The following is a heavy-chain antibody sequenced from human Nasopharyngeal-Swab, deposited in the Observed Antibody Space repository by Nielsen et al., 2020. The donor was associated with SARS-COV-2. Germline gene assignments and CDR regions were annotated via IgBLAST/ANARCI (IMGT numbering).Heavy chain of an antibody. Sequence: ASVKVSCKASGYIFTSYDITWVRQAPGQGLEWMGWSSAYNSNTNYAQKFQGRVTMTTDTSTNTAYMELRSLRSDDTAVYYCARKRGEQWLSQFDYWGQGTLVTVSS. CDR1: GYIFTSYD. J-gene: IGHJ4*02. CDR3: ARKRGEQWLSQFDY. V-gene: IGHV1-18*01. CDR2: SSAYNSNT. D-gene: IGHD6-19*01.